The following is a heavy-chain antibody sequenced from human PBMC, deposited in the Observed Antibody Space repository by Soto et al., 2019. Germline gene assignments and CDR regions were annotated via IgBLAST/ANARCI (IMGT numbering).Heavy chain of an antibody. J-gene: IGHJ6*02. Sequence: QVQLVQSGAEVKKPGSSVKVSCKASGGTFSSYAISWVRQAPGQGLEWTGGIIPIFGTANYEQKFQGRVTITADESTSTAYMELSSLRSQDTAVYYCARHVPAAGYDYGMDVWGQGTTVTVSS. CDR3: ARHVPAAGYDYGMDV. D-gene: IGHD2-2*01. V-gene: IGHV1-69*12. CDR2: IIPIFGTA. CDR1: GGTFSSYA.